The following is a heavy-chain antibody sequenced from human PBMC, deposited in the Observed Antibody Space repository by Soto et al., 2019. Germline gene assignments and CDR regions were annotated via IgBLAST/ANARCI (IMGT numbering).Heavy chain of an antibody. D-gene: IGHD1-26*01. CDR3: AKTIVGATLHAFDI. V-gene: IGHV3-74*01. CDR2: TNDDGSIT. J-gene: IGHJ3*02. CDR1: GFTLRSSW. Sequence: LRLSCAASGFTLRSSWMHWVRQAPGMGPVWVSRTNDDGSITSYADSVKGRFAISRDNAKNTLYLQMSSLRVEDTGVYYCAKTIVGATLHAFDIWGQGTMVTVSS.